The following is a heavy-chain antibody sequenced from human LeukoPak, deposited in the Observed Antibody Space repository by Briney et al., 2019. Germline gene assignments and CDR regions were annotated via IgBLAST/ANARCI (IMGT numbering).Heavy chain of an antibody. D-gene: IGHD2-2*01. Sequence: ASVKVSCKASGYTFTSYDISWVRQAPGQGLEWMGWMNPNSGNTGYAQKFQGRVTMTRNTSITTAYMELSSLRSEDTAIYYCARSLISTVATDYWGQGTLVTVSS. CDR3: ARSLISTVATDY. V-gene: IGHV1-8*01. J-gene: IGHJ4*02. CDR2: MNPNSGNT. CDR1: GYTFTSYD.